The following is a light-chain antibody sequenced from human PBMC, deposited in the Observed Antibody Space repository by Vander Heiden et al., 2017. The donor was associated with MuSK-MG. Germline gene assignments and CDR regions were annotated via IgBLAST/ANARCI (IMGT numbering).Light chain of an antibody. CDR2: DVS. J-gene: IGLJ2*01. Sequence: QSALTQPRSVSGSPGQSVTISCTGTSSDVGGYNYVSWYQQHPGKAPKLMIYDVSKRPSGVPDRFSGSKSGTKASLTISGLQAEDEADYYCCSYAGSYNVVFGGGTKLTVL. CDR3: CSYAGSYNVV. V-gene: IGLV2-11*01. CDR1: SSDVGGYNY.